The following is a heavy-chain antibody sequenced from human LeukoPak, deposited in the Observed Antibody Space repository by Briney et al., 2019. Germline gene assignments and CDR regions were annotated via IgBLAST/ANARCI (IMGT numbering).Heavy chain of an antibody. CDR2: INQDESIK. Sequence: GGSLRLSCAASGFTFSNAWMSWVRQAPGKGLEWVANINQDESIKYYVASVKGRFTISRDNAKNSVYLEMNSVRVEDTAVYYCARIGYSSSSNDYWGQGTLVTVSS. CDR3: ARIGYSSSSNDY. V-gene: IGHV3-7*01. CDR1: GFTFSNAW. D-gene: IGHD6-6*01. J-gene: IGHJ4*02.